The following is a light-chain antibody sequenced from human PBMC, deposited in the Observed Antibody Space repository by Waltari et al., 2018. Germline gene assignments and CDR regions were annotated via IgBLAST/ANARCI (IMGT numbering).Light chain of an antibody. V-gene: IGLV1-44*01. CDR2: STN. CDR3: ATWDYSLDGQV. Sequence: QSVLTHPPSASGTPGQRVTITCAGRRSNIGAEVVNWYQVLPGTAPKRLIYSTNQRPSGVPERFSGSKSGTSASLAISGLQSEDEADYYCATWDYSLDGQVFGGGTKLTVL. CDR1: RSNIGAEV. J-gene: IGLJ3*02.